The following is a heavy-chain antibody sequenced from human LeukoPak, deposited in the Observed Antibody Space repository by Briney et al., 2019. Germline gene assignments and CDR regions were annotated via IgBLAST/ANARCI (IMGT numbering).Heavy chain of an antibody. D-gene: IGHD2-15*01. CDR3: ARDLGYCSGGSCYREQWLIDY. V-gene: IGHV3-30*04. CDR2: ISYDGSNK. CDR1: GFTFSSYA. Sequence: GGSLRLSCAASGFTFSSYAMHWVRQAPGKGLEWVAVISYDGSNKYYADSVKGRFTISRDNSKNTPYLQMNSLRAEDTAVYYCARDLGYCSGGSCYREQWLIDYWGQGTLVTVSS. J-gene: IGHJ4*02.